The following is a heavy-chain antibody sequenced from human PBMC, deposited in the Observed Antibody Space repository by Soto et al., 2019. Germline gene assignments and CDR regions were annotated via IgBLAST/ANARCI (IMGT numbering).Heavy chain of an antibody. D-gene: IGHD6-25*01. CDR3: ARDHQAASGDGFDV. J-gene: IGHJ3*01. Sequence: PGGSLRLSCVASGFNFNTYTMMWVRHAPGQGLQWLSSISSSGDYIYYADSVKGRFTVSRDSAKNSLFLQMNSLRAEDTAMYYCARDHQAASGDGFDVWGQGTMVTVSS. CDR1: GFNFNTYT. V-gene: IGHV3-21*01. CDR2: ISSSGDYI.